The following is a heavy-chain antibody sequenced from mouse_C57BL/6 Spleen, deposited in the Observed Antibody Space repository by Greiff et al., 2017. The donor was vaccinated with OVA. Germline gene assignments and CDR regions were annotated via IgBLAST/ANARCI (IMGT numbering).Heavy chain of an antibody. V-gene: IGHV1-50*01. CDR3: ASPVTGASAWFAY. CDR2: IDPSDSFT. D-gene: IGHD2-12*01. Sequence: QVQLQQPGAELVKPGASVKLSCKASGYTFTSYWMQWVKQRPGQGLEWIGEIDPSDSFTNYNQKFKGKATLTVDTSSSTAYMQLSSLTSEDAAVYYCASPVTGASAWFAYWGQGTLVTVAA. J-gene: IGHJ3*01. CDR1: GYTFTSYW.